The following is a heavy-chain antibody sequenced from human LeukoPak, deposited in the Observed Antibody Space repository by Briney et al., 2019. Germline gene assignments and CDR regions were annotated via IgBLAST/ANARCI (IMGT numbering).Heavy chain of an antibody. Sequence: PGGSLRLSCAASGFTFSSYGMHWVRQAPGKGLEWVAFIRYDGSNKYYADSVKGRFTISRDNSKNTLYLQMNSLRAEDTAVYYCAKDSLKCSSGTDDAFDIWGQGTMVTVSS. V-gene: IGHV3-30*02. D-gene: IGHD3-10*01. CDR3: AKDSLKCSSGTDDAFDI. CDR2: IRYDGSNK. J-gene: IGHJ3*02. CDR1: GFTFSSYG.